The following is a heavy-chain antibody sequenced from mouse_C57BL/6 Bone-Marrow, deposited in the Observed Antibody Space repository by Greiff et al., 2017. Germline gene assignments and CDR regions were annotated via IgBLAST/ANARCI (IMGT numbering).Heavy chain of an antibody. J-gene: IGHJ1*03. CDR3: TTLIARYWYVDV. V-gene: IGHV14-4*01. CDR1: GFNIKDDY. Sequence: VQLQQSGAELVRPGASVKLSCTASGFNIKDDYMHWVKQRPEQGLEWIGWIDPENGDTEYASKFQGKATITADTSSTTAYLQLSSLTSEDTAVYYCTTLIARYWYVDVWGTGTTVTVAS. D-gene: IGHD6-1*01. CDR2: IDPENGDT.